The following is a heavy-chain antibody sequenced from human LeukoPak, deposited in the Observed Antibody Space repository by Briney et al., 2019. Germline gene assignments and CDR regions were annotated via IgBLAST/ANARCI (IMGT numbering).Heavy chain of an antibody. CDR1: GFTFSSYW. Sequence: GGSLRLSCAASGFTFSSYWMSWVRQAPGKGLEWVANIKQDGSEKYYVDSVRGRFTISRDNAENSLYLQMNSLRDEDTAVYYCARDPYSGGYGAYYYYYMDVWGKGTTVTVSS. J-gene: IGHJ6*03. CDR3: ARDPYSGGYGAYYYYYMDV. V-gene: IGHV3-7*01. CDR2: IKQDGSEK. D-gene: IGHD6-19*01.